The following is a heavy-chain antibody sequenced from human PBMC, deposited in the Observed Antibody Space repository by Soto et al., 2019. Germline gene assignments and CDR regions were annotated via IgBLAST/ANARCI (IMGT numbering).Heavy chain of an antibody. CDR3: ATEVYQSASDYISSTYYFDY. CDR1: GFTFSSYG. V-gene: IGHV3-30*03. D-gene: IGHD2-8*01. Sequence: QVQLVESGGGVVQPGRSLRLSCAASGFTFSSYGMNWVRQAPGKGLEWVAIISYDGSNIYYADSVKGRFTISRDNSKNTLYKQMNRLCAEDTCVYYYATEVYQSASDYISSTYYFDYWGQGTLVTVSS. J-gene: IGHJ4*02. CDR2: ISYDGSNI.